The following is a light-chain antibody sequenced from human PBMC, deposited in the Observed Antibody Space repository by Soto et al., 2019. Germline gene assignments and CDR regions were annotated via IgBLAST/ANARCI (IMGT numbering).Light chain of an antibody. V-gene: IGLV2-11*01. J-gene: IGLJ1*01. CDR2: DVS. CDR3: CSYAGSYV. Sequence: QSVLTQPRSVSGSPGQSVTISCTGTSSDVGGYNYVSWYQQHPGKAPKLMIYDVSKRPSGVPDRFSGSKSGNTASLTISGLQAEDEAEYYCCSYAGSYVFGTGT. CDR1: SSDVGGYNY.